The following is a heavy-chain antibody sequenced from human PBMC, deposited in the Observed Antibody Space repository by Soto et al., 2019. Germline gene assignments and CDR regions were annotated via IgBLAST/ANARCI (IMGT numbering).Heavy chain of an antibody. CDR2: IYSRGTT. CDR1: GGTISSYY. Sequence: SETLSLTCIVSGGTISSYYWSWIRQPPGKGLEWIGYIYSRGTTSYNPSLKSRATILVDTSKNQFSLRLTSVTATDTAVYYCATGRISRGLDVWGQGTTVTVSS. CDR3: ATGRISRGLDV. J-gene: IGHJ6*02. V-gene: IGHV4-59*12.